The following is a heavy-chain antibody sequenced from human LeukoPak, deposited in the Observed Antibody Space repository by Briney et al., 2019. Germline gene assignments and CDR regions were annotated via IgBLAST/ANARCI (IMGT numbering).Heavy chain of an antibody. CDR3: AVGLLVTRALNDAFDI. D-gene: IGHD2-21*02. J-gene: IGHJ3*02. V-gene: IGHV1-46*01. Sequence: ASVKVSCKTSGVTFSRLSISWVRQAPGQGLEYMGIIDPSVGSTSYAQKFQGRVTMTRDTSASTVYMELSSLTSEDTAVYYCAVGLLVTRALNDAFDIWGQGTMVTVSS. CDR1: GVTFSRLS. CDR2: IDPSVGST.